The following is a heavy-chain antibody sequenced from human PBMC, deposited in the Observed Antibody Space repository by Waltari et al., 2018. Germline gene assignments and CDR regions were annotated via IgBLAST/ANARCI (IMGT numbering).Heavy chain of an antibody. CDR2: ISRSGVRL. V-gene: IGHV3-23*01. D-gene: IGHD3-9*01. CDR3: ARDWRRSLEYLDWLLFALDY. J-gene: IGHJ4*02. CDR1: GLTFSCLV. Sequence: LLLLEAGGGLVQLWGFLGLLCGATGLTFSCLVMSWCWQASGKGLEWVLAISRSGVRLFNAESVKGRFTVSRDNSKNILFLEMKSLSAEDTAVYFCARDWRRSLEYLDWLLFALDYWGQGTLVTVSS.